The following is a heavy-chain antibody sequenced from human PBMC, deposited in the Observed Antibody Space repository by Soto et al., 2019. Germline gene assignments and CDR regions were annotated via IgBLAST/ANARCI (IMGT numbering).Heavy chain of an antibody. D-gene: IGHD3-16*01. V-gene: IGHV1-46*03. J-gene: IGHJ4*02. CDR1: GYTFTSYY. CDR3: ARDSPGRNFVAGGDY. CDR2: INPSGGST. Sequence: ASVKVSCKASGYTFTSYYMHWVRQAPGQGLEWMGIINPSGGSTSYAQKFQGRVTMTRDTSTSTVYMELSSLRSEDTAVYYCARDSPGRNFVAGGDYWGQGTLVTVSS.